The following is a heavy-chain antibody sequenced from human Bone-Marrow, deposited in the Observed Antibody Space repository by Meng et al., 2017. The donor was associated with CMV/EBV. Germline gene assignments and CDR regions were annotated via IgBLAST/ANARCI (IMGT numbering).Heavy chain of an antibody. J-gene: IGHJ6*02. CDR3: ARDSVPAHKTGDCHDYFYGMDV. D-gene: IGHD2-2*01. CDR2: ISTSGNYI. V-gene: IGHV3-21*01. CDR1: GFTFNSYS. Sequence: GESLKISCAASGFTFNSYSMNWVRQAPGKGLEWVSSISTSGNYIYYADSLKGRFTISKDNAKNSLYLQMNSLRGEDTAVYFCARDSVPAHKTGDCHDYFYGMDVWGQGTTVTVSS.